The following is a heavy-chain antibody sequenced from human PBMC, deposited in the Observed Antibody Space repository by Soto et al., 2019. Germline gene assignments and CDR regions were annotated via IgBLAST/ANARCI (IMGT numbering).Heavy chain of an antibody. CDR1: GYSFTSYW. J-gene: IGHJ6*02. V-gene: IGHV5-51*01. D-gene: IGHD5-12*01. CDR2: IYPGDSDT. CDR3: ARSEWLRNYYYGMDV. Sequence: LKISSKGSGYSFTSYWIVWVRQMPGKGLEWMGIIYPGDSDTRYSPSFQGQVTISADKSISTAYLQWSSLKASDTAMYYCARSEWLRNYYYGMDVWGQGTTVTVSS.